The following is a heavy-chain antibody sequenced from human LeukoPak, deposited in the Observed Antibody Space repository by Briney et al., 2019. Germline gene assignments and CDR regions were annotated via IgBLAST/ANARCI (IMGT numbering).Heavy chain of an antibody. CDR3: TRDQDGMDV. V-gene: IGHV6-1*01. CDR1: GDSVSSNIAA. J-gene: IGHJ6*02. Sequence: SRTLSLTCAISGDSVSSNIAAWNWIRQSPSRGLEWLGRIYYRSRWYIDYAASVESRLTINPDTSKNQFFLQLKSVTPEDTGLYYCTRDQDGMDVWGQGTTVTVSS. CDR2: IYYRSRWYI.